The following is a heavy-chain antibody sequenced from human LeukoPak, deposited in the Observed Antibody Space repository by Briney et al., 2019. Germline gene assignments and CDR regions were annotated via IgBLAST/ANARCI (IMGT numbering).Heavy chain of an antibody. Sequence: GGSLRLSCSVSGMTFTNAWMTWVRQAPGKGLEWVGFIRSKAYGGTTEYAASVKGRFTISRDDSKSIAYLQMNSLKTEDTAVYYCTRDSYYYDSSGYYSGGDYWGQGTLVTVSS. CDR2: IRSKAYGGTT. CDR1: GMTFTNAW. D-gene: IGHD3-22*01. V-gene: IGHV3-49*04. CDR3: TRDSYYYDSSGYYSGGDY. J-gene: IGHJ4*02.